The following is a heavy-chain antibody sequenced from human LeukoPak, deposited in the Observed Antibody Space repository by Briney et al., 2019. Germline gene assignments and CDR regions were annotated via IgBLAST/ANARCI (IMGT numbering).Heavy chain of an antibody. Sequence: GGSLRLSCAASGFTFTTNAMSWVRQAPGKGLEWVSAISGRTGATYYADSEKGRFTISRDNSKSTLYLQMDSLRAEDTAVYYCAKDLRYDSSGYFDYWGQGTRVTVSS. CDR1: GFTFTTNA. CDR3: AKDLRYDSSGYFDY. CDR2: ISGRTGAT. D-gene: IGHD3-22*01. V-gene: IGHV3-23*01. J-gene: IGHJ4*02.